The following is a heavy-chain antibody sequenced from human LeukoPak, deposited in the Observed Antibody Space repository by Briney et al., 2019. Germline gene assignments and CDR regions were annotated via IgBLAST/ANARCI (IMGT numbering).Heavy chain of an antibody. Sequence: GGSLRLSCAASGFSFSTYDMHWVRQAPGKGLEWVAVISSDGGHKYWADSVKGRFTISRDNSKNTVYLQMNSLRAEDTAVYYCAKGSIDWYYFDYWGQGTLVTVSS. CDR3: AKGSIDWYYFDY. D-gene: IGHD3-9*01. V-gene: IGHV3-30*18. CDR1: GFSFSTYD. CDR2: ISSDGGHK. J-gene: IGHJ4*02.